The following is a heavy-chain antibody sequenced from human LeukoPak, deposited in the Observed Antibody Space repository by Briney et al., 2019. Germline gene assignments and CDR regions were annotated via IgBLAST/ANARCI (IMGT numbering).Heavy chain of an antibody. CDR3: AREVVVVPPQGYYYYYMDV. CDR2: ISSSSSYI. V-gene: IGHV3-21*01. Sequence: GGSLRLPCAASGFTFSSYSMNWVRQAPGKGLEWVSSISSSSSYIYYADSVKGRSTISRDNAKNSLYLQMNSLRAEDTAVYYCAREVVVVPPQGYYYYYMDVWGKGTTVTVSS. D-gene: IGHD2-2*01. J-gene: IGHJ6*03. CDR1: GFTFSSYS.